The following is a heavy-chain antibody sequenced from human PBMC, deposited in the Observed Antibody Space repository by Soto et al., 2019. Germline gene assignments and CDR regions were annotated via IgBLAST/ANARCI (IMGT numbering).Heavy chain of an antibody. CDR3: ARDFYYFESSGDLEAFDI. V-gene: IGHV1-18*04. CDR2: ISAYDGNT. J-gene: IGHJ3*02. D-gene: IGHD3-22*01. Sequence: QVQLVQSEAEVKKPGASVKVSCKASGYTFTSHGISWVRQAPGQGLEWLGWISAYDGNTNYAQKFQGRVTMTTDPSTSTSYMELVSLRSADTAVYYCARDFYYFESSGDLEAFDIWGQGTMVTVSS. CDR1: GYTFTSHG.